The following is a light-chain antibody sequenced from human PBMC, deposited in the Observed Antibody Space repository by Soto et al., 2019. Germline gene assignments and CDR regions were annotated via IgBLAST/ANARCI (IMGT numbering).Light chain of an antibody. CDR3: HQYNSY. J-gene: IGKJ2*01. V-gene: IGKV1-5*01. CDR2: DAS. Sequence: DVHMTQSPSTLSASVGDRVTITCRASESIATWLAWYQQKPGKAPKLLIYDASHLETGVPSRFSGGGSGTEFNLTISGLQPDDFATYYCHQYNSYFGQGTRLEI. CDR1: ESIATW.